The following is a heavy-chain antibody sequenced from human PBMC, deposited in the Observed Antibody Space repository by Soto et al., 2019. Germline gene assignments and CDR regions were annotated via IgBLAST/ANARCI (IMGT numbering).Heavy chain of an antibody. Sequence: QVQLVQSGAEVKKPGSSVKVSCKASGGTFSSYAISWVRQAPGQGLEWMGGIIPIFVTANYAQRFQGRVTIAADESTSTAYMELSSLRSEDTAVYYCARGGYYDILTGSLPTFDYWGQGTLVTVSS. D-gene: IGHD3-9*01. CDR3: ARGGYYDILTGSLPTFDY. J-gene: IGHJ4*02. CDR1: GGTFSSYA. CDR2: IIPIFVTA. V-gene: IGHV1-69*12.